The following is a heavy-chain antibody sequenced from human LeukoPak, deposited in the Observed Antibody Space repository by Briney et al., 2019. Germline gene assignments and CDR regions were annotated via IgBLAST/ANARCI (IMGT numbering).Heavy chain of an antibody. Sequence: GGSLRLSCAASGFTFSSYSMNWVRQAPGKGLEWVSYISSSSTIYYADSVKGRFTISRDNAKNSLYLQMNSLRDEDTAVYYCARDLTAYYDFWSGYFPHIDAFDIWGQGTMVTVSS. CDR3: ARDLTAYYDFWSGYFPHIDAFDI. J-gene: IGHJ3*02. D-gene: IGHD3-3*01. CDR1: GFTFSSYS. CDR2: ISSSSTI. V-gene: IGHV3-48*02.